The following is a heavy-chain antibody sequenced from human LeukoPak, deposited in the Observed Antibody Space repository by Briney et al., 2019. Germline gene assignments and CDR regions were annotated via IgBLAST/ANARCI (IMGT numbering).Heavy chain of an antibody. Sequence: PSETLSLTCTVSGGSISSYYWSWIRQPPGKGLEWIGYIYYSGSTNYNPSLKSRVTISVDTSKNQFSLKLSSVTAADTAVYYCARYGSSSVLDYWGRGTLVTVSS. J-gene: IGHJ4*02. CDR2: IYYSGST. V-gene: IGHV4-59*01. D-gene: IGHD6-6*01. CDR1: GGSISSYY. CDR3: ARYGSSSVLDY.